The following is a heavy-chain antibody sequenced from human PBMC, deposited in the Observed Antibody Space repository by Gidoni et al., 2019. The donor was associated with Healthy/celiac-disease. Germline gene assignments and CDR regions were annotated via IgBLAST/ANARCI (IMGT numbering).Heavy chain of an antibody. CDR3: ARDDSSWYGFDAFDI. CDR1: GYSISSGYY. J-gene: IGHJ3*02. Sequence: QVQLQESGPGLVKPSETLSLTCAVSGYSISSGYYWGWIRQPPGKGLEWIGSIYHSGVTYYNPSLKSRVTISVDTSKNQFSLKLSSVTAADTAVYYCARDDSSWYGFDAFDIWGQGTMVTVSS. V-gene: IGHV4-38-2*02. D-gene: IGHD6-13*01. CDR2: IYHSGVT.